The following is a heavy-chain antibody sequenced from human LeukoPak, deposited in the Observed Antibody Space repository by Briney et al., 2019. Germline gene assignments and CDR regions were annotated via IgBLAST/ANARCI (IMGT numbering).Heavy chain of an antibody. V-gene: IGHV4-59*12. CDR1: GGSINNYY. CDR2: IYYTGST. D-gene: IGHD6-6*01. J-gene: IGHJ6*02. CDR3: ARIRAARPYYYYYGMDV. Sequence: SETLSLTCTVSGGSINNYYWSWVRQPPGAGLEWLAYIYYTGSTNYNPSLKSRVTISVDTSTNQFSLKLCSVTAADTAVYYCARIRAARPYYYYYGMDVWGQGTTVTVSS.